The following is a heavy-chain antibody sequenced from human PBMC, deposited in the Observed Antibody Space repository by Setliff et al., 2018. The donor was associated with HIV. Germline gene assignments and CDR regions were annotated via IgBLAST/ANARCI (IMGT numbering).Heavy chain of an antibody. D-gene: IGHD3-16*01. CDR3: AREFIPTGFFDY. J-gene: IGHJ4*02. Sequence: GGSLRLSCAASGFTFTNYWMSWVRQAPGKGLEWVADINQDGGTKYYVDSVKGRFTISRDNAKNSLYLEMNSLRAEDAAVYYCAREFIPTGFFDYWGQGVLVTVSS. V-gene: IGHV3-7*01. CDR2: INQDGGTK. CDR1: GFTFTNYW.